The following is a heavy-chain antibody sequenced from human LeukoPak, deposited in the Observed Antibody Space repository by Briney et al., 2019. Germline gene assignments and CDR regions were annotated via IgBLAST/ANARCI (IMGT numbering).Heavy chain of an antibody. CDR2: ISGSGGRT. CDR3: AKGRGHCIDGVCHNYYYMDV. J-gene: IGHJ6*03. V-gene: IGHV3-23*01. Sequence: PGGSLRLSCVASGFTFSSYAVTWVRKAPGKGLEWVSSISGSGGRTDYADSVKGRFTISRDNSKNTLYLQMNSLGADDTAGYYCAKGRGHCIDGVCHNYYYMDVWGKGTTVTDS. CDR1: GFTFSSYA. D-gene: IGHD2-8*01.